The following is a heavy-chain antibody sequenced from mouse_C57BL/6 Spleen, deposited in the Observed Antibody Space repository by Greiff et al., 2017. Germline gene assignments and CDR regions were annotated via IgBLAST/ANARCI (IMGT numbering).Heavy chain of an antibody. CDR1: GFTFSSYA. CDR3: TRGGSYGAMDY. J-gene: IGHJ4*01. CDR2: ISSGGDYI. D-gene: IGHD1-1*02. Sequence: EVKLVESGEGLVKPGGSLKLSCAASGFTFSSYAMSWVRQTPEKRLEWVAYISSGGDYIYYADTVKGRFTISRDNARNTLYLQMSSLKSEDTAMYYCTRGGSYGAMDYWGQGTSVTVSS. V-gene: IGHV5-9-1*02.